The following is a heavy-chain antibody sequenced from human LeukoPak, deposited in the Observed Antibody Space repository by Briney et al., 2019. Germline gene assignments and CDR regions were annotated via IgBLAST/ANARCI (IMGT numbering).Heavy chain of an antibody. CDR2: IYTSGST. V-gene: IGHV4-61*02. Sequence: SETLSLTCTVSGGSISSGSYYWSWIRQPAGKGLEWIGRIYTSGSTNYNPSLKSRVTISVDTSKNQFSLKLSSVTAADTAVYYCARDYVVVVPAAIWYYMDVWGEGTTVTVSS. CDR3: ARDYVVVVPAAIWYYMDV. D-gene: IGHD2-2*02. CDR1: GGSISSGSYY. J-gene: IGHJ6*03.